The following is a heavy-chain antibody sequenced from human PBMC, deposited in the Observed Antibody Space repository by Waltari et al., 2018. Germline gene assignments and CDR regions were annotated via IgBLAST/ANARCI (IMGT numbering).Heavy chain of an antibody. J-gene: IGHJ4*02. D-gene: IGHD3-10*01. CDR3: ARPGSEEGNRHFDY. CDR2: IYPGDSDT. Sequence: EVQLVQSGAEVKKPGESLKISCKGSGYSFTSSWIGWVRPMPGKGLEWMCIIYPGDSDTRYSPSFQGQGTNAADKSIRTAYLQWSSLKASDTAMYYCARPGSEEGNRHFDYWGQGTLVTVSS. V-gene: IGHV5-51*01. CDR1: GYSFTSSW.